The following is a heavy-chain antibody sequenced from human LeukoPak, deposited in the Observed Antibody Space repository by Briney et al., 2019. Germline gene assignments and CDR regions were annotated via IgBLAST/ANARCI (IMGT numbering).Heavy chain of an antibody. CDR3: AGDEGWTFDI. V-gene: IGHV3-7*01. CDR2: IQKDGRDK. CDR1: GFTFSSYA. J-gene: IGHJ3*02. Sequence: GGSLRLYCAASGFTFSSYAMSWFRQAPGKGLEWVALIQKDGRDKYYVDSVKGRFTISRDNAKNSLYLQMNGLRADDTAVYYCAGDEGWTFDIWGQGTKVTVSS. D-gene: IGHD5-24*01.